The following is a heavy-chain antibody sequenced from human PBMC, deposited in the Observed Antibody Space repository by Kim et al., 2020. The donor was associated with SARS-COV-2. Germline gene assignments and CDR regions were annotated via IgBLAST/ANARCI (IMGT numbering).Heavy chain of an antibody. Sequence: YYADAVKGRFTISRDNAKNSLYLQMNSLRDEDTAVYYCARDRGYSYGWDYWGQGTLVTVSS. CDR3: ARDRGYSYGWDY. V-gene: IGHV3-48*02. D-gene: IGHD5-18*01. J-gene: IGHJ4*02.